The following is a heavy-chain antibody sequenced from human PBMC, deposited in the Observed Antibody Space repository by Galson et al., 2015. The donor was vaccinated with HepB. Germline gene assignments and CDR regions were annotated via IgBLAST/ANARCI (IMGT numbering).Heavy chain of an antibody. CDR3: ARSPLDSNGWSYYFDY. CDR1: GGSISTYN. Sequence: TLSLTCTVSGGSISTYNWNWIRQTPGKGLEWIGYIYYIGSTNYYPPLKSRVTLLLDRSKNQFSLRLNSVTAADTAVYYCARSPLDSNGWSYYFDYWGQGTLVTVSS. CDR2: IYYIGST. J-gene: IGHJ4*02. V-gene: IGHV4-59*08. D-gene: IGHD6-19*01.